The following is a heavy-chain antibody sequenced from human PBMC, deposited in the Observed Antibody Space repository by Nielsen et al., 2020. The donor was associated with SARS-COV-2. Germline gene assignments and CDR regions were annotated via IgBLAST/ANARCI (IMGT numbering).Heavy chain of an antibody. Sequence: ASVKVSCKASGYTFTSYGISWVRQAPGQGLEWMGWISAYNGNTNYAQKFQGRVTMTRDTSISTAYMELSRLRSDDTAVYYCARSYCSSTSCYTPYFDYWGQGTLVTVSS. V-gene: IGHV1-18*01. CDR3: ARSYCSSTSCYTPYFDY. CDR1: GYTFTSYG. J-gene: IGHJ4*02. CDR2: ISAYNGNT. D-gene: IGHD2-2*02.